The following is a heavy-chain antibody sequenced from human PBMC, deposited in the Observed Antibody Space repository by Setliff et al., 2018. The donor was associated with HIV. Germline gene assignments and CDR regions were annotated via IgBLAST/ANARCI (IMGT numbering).Heavy chain of an antibody. CDR3: AKDASPPNYGDYPNFDF. CDR1: GFTFSSYG. J-gene: IGHJ4*02. Sequence: PGGSLRLSCAASGFTFSSYGMHWVRQAPGKGLEWVAVIRYDGSNKYYGDSVKGRFTISRDNSKNTLYLQMNSLRAEDTAVYYCAKDASPPNYGDYPNFDFWGQGTPVTVSS. V-gene: IGHV3-30*02. CDR2: IRYDGSNK. D-gene: IGHD4-17*01.